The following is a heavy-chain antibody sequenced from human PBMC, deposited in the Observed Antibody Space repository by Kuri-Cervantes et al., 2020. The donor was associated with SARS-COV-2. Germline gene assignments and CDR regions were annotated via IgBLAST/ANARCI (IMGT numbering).Heavy chain of an antibody. V-gene: IGHV3-30*14. CDR1: GFTVSSYA. J-gene: IGHJ4*02. CDR2: ITYDGSNI. Sequence: GESLKISCAASGFTVSSYAMHWVRQAPGKGLEWVAVITYDGSNIYYADSVKGRFTISRDNSKNTLYLQVNSLRAEYTAVYYCAGDPFSDFDYWGQGTLVTVSS. CDR3: AGDPFSDFDY. D-gene: IGHD1-26*01.